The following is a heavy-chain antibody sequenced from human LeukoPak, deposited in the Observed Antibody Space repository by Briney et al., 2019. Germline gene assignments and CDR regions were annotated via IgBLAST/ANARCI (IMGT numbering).Heavy chain of an antibody. D-gene: IGHD3-10*01. V-gene: IGHV4-4*07. CDR3: ARAPSETYYYGSGSPYYYYYGMDV. CDR2: IYTSGST. J-gene: IGHJ6*02. CDR1: GGSISSDY. Sequence: SETLSLTCTGSGGSISSDYWSWIRQPAGKGLEWIGRIYTSGSTNYNPSLKSRVTMSVDTSKNQFSLKLSSVTAADTAVYYCARAPSETYYYGSGSPYYYYYGMDVWGQGTTVTVSS.